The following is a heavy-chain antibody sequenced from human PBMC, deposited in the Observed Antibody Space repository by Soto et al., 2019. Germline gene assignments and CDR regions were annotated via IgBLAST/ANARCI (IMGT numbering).Heavy chain of an antibody. CDR1: GYTFTSYA. V-gene: IGHV1-3*01. Sequence: ASVKVSCKASGYTFTSYAMHWVRQAPGQRLEWMGWINAGNGNTKYSQKFQGRATITRDTSASTAYMELSSLRSEDTAVYYCARYYTDSYYYYMDVWGKGTTVTVSS. J-gene: IGHJ6*03. D-gene: IGHD2-2*02. CDR3: ARYYTDSYYYYMDV. CDR2: INAGNGNT.